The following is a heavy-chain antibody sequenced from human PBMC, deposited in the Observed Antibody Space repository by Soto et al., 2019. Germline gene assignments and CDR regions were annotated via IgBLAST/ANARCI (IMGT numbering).Heavy chain of an antibody. J-gene: IGHJ4*02. V-gene: IGHV1-46*01. Sequence: QVQLVQSGAEVKKPGASVKLSCRTSGYTFTHYYIHWVRQAPGQGLEWLAIINPASGSTNYAQDFQGRVTLTRATSTTTVYMELSGLRAEDTAIFYCARDLAAADYWGQGTLVTVSS. CDR3: ARDLAAADY. D-gene: IGHD6-13*01. CDR1: GYTFTHYY. CDR2: INPASGST.